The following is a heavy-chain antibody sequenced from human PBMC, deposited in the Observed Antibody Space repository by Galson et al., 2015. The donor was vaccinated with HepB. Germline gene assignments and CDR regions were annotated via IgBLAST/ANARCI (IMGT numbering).Heavy chain of an antibody. Sequence: SMRLACAASGFIFEDYAMFWVRQAPGKGLEGVSGISWNSDDKYYADSVRGRFTISSDNAMNSLYLRMNSLRTEDAAVYYCAKDLGRRGRAMVSDYWGQGTLVPVSS. CDR2: ISWNSDDK. D-gene: IGHD5-18*01. J-gene: IGHJ4*02. CDR3: AKDLGRRGRAMVSDY. V-gene: IGHV3-9*01. CDR1: GFIFEDYA.